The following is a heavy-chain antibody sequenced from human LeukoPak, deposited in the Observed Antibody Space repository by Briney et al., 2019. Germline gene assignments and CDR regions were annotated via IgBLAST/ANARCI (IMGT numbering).Heavy chain of an antibody. D-gene: IGHD3-10*01. CDR2: INPSGGST. CDR1: GYTFTSYY. J-gene: IGHJ4*02. CDR3: AKVVETMVRGVNRFPDY. Sequence: VASVKVSCKASGYTFTSYYMHWVRQAPGQGLEWMGIINPSGGSTSYAQKFQGRVTMTRDMSTSTVYMELSSLRSEDTAVYYCAKVVETMVRGVNRFPDYWGQGTLVTVSS. V-gene: IGHV1-46*01.